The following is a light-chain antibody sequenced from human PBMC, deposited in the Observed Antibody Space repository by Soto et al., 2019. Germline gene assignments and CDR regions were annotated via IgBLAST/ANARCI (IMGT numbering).Light chain of an antibody. CDR3: QQYNTYSLT. J-gene: IGKJ1*01. CDR2: DAS. Sequence: DIQMTQSPSTLSASVGDRVTITCRAIQSISTWLAWYQQKPGKAPKVLISDASSLESGVPSRFSGSGSGTEFTLTISSLQPDDFAGYYCQQYNTYSLTFGQGTKVEIK. V-gene: IGKV1-5*01. CDR1: QSISTW.